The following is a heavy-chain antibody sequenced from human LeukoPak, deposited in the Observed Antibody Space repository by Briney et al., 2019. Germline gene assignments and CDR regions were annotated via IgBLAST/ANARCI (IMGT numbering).Heavy chain of an antibody. D-gene: IGHD5-12*01. V-gene: IGHV1-2*04. CDR2: INPNSGGT. J-gene: IGHJ3*02. CDR3: ARDIVATSGAFDI. Sequence: ASVKVSCKASGYTFTGYYMHWVQQAPGQGLEWMGWINPNSGGTNYAQKFQGWVTMTRDTSISTAYMELSRLRSDDTAVYYCARDIVATSGAFDIWGQGTMVTVSS. CDR1: GYTFTGYY.